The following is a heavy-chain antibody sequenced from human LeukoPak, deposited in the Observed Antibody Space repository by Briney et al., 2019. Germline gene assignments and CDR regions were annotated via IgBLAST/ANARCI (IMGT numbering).Heavy chain of an antibody. CDR3: ARDGSGDAFDI. CDR2: IIPIFGTA. J-gene: IGHJ3*02. V-gene: IGHV1-69*05. Sequence: ASVKVSCKASGYTFTSYDINWVRQAPGQGLEWMGRIIPIFGTANYAQKFQGRVTITTDESTSTAYMELSSLRSEDTAVYYCARDGSGDAFDIWGQGTMVTVSS. CDR1: GYTFTSYD.